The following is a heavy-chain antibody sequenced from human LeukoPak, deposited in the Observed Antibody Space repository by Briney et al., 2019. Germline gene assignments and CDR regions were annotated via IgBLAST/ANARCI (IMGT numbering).Heavy chain of an antibody. D-gene: IGHD3-10*01. CDR3: ARDLSPPLYYYGSGSYYKGGY. V-gene: IGHV3-11*04. CDR1: GFTFSDYY. Sequence: GGSLRLSCAASGFTFSDYYMSWIPQAPGKGLEWVSYISSSGSTIYYADSVKGRFTISRDNAKNSLYLQMNSLRAEDTAVYYCARDLSPPLYYYGSGSYYKGGYWGQGTLVTVSS. J-gene: IGHJ4*02. CDR2: ISSSGSTI.